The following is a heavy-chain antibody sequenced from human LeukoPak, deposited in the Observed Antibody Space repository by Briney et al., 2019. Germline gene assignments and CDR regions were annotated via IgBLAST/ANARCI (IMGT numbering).Heavy chain of an antibody. Sequence: PGRSLRLSCAASGFTFSSYGMHWVRQAPGKGLEWVAVIWFDGSNKYYADSVKGRFTISRDNSKNTLYLQMNSLRAEDTAVYYCARARPTGIAVAGLAHWGQGTPVTVSS. CDR1: GFTFSSYG. J-gene: IGHJ5*02. CDR3: ARARPTGIAVAGLAH. D-gene: IGHD6-19*01. CDR2: IWFDGSNK. V-gene: IGHV3-33*01.